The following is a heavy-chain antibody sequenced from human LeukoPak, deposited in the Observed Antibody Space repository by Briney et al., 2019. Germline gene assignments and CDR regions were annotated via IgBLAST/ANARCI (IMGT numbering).Heavy chain of an antibody. CDR2: IYYSGST. Sequence: SETLSLTCTVSGGSISSGDYYWSWIRQPPGKGLEWIGYIYYSGSTYYNPPLKSRVTISVDTSKNQFSLKLSSVTAADTAVYYCARDAVDTAMAPDFEYWGQGTLVTVSS. J-gene: IGHJ4*02. CDR3: ARDAVDTAMAPDFEY. D-gene: IGHD5-18*01. V-gene: IGHV4-30-4*01. CDR1: GGSISSGDYY.